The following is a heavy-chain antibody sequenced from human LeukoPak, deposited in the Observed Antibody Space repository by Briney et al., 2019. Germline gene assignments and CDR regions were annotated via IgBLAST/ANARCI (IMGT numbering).Heavy chain of an antibody. Sequence: SETLSLTCTVSGGSISSYYWSWIRQPPGKGLEWIGYIYYSGSTNYNPSLKSRVTISVDTSKNQFSLKLSSVTAADTAVYYCARAGVVVPAARWFAFDIWGQGTMVTVSS. J-gene: IGHJ3*02. V-gene: IGHV4-59*01. CDR2: IYYSGST. CDR1: GGSISSYY. CDR3: ARAGVVVPAARWFAFDI. D-gene: IGHD2-2*01.